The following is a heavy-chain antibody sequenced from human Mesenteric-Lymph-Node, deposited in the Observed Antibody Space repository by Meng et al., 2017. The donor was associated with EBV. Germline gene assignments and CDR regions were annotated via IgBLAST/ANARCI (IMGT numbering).Heavy chain of an antibody. CDR3: ATTPYSILGWFDP. D-gene: IGHD2-15*01. J-gene: IGHJ5*02. V-gene: IGHV4-4*02. Sequence: QVPLQESCPGLVNPSGTPPVIRTVSGDSISSTNWWSWLRQPPGKGLEWIGEIYHSGSTNYNPSLKGRVTISVDKSKNQFSLRLNSVTAADTAVYYCATTPYSILGWFDPRGRGTLGTVS. CDR1: GDSISSTNW. CDR2: IYHSGST.